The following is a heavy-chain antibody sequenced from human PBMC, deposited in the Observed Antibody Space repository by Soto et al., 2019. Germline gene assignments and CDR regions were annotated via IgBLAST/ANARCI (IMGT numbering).Heavy chain of an antibody. V-gene: IGHV1-18*01. CDR3: ARDVAIGMNDY. Sequence: QVQLVQSGAEVKKPGASVKVSCKASGYTFTSYGISWVRQAPGQGLEWMGWISAYNGNTKYAQKLQGRVTMTTATATSTAYMELRSRRADDTAVYSCARDVAIGMNDYWGQGTLVTVSS. CDR2: ISAYNGNT. J-gene: IGHJ4*02. CDR1: GYTFTSYG. D-gene: IGHD1-20*01.